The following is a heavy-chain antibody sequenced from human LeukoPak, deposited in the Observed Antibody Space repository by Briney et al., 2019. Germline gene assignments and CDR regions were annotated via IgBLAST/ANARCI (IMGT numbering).Heavy chain of an antibody. CDR2: ILPSGDIT. Sequence: PGGSLRLSCAASGFTSSNFAMTWVRQAPGKGLEWVSTILPSGDITHYADSVKGRFTISRDNPENTLDLQMNSLRAEDTAKYYCSKGAYGVQGIISATAFDVWGQGTLVTVSS. CDR1: GFTSSNFA. V-gene: IGHV3-23*01. D-gene: IGHD3-10*01. J-gene: IGHJ3*01. CDR3: SKGAYGVQGIISATAFDV.